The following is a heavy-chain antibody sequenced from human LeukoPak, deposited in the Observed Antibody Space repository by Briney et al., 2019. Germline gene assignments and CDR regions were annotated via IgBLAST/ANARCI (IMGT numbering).Heavy chain of an antibody. Sequence: SETLSLTCAVYGGSFSGYYWSWIRQPPGKGLEWIGEINHSGSTNYNPSLKSRVTISVDTSKNQFSLKLGSVTAAYTAVYYCARGSRVYSSSWYDAFDIWGQGTMVTVSS. CDR1: GGSFSGYY. J-gene: IGHJ3*02. V-gene: IGHV4-34*01. CDR3: ARGSRVYSSSWYDAFDI. D-gene: IGHD6-13*01. CDR2: INHSGST.